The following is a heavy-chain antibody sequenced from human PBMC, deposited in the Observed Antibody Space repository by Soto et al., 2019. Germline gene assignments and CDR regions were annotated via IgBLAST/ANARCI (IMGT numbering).Heavy chain of an antibody. J-gene: IGHJ3*01. D-gene: IGHD2-21*02. CDR3: ATPGGRDFNAFDV. CDR2: IFPIDSDT. CDR1: GYTFTRNW. V-gene: IGHV5-51*01. Sequence: PVESLNISCKGAGYTFTRNWIGWVRQMPGKGLEWMGIIFPIDSDTRYSPSSRGQVTISADNSISTAYLQWSSLKASDTAIYYCATPGGRDFNAFDVWGQGTMVTVS.